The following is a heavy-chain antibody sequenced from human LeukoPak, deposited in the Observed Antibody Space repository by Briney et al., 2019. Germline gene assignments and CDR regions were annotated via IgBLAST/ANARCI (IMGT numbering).Heavy chain of an antibody. D-gene: IGHD6-13*01. V-gene: IGHV3-7*01. CDR3: ARDRHTNSWSNDRFDY. Sequence: PGGSLRLSCAASRFTFSNYWMTWVRQAPGKGLEWVGNINQDASEINYVDSVKGRFAISRVNAENSLYLQMNSLRAEDMAIYYCARDRHTNSWSNDRFDYWGQGALVTVSS. CDR1: RFTFSNYW. CDR2: INQDASEI. J-gene: IGHJ4*02.